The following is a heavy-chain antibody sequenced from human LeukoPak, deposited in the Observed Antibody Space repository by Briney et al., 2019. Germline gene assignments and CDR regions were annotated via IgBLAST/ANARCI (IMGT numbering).Heavy chain of an antibody. V-gene: IGHV3-30*03. CDR3: ARTDYYDR. Sequence: GGSLRLSCAASGFSFSNYGMHWVRQAPGKGLEWVAVISYDGSNKYYADSVKGRFTISRDNSKNTLYLQMNSLRGEDTAVYYCARTDYYDRWGQGTLVTVSS. D-gene: IGHD3-22*01. CDR2: ISYDGSNK. J-gene: IGHJ4*02. CDR1: GFSFSNYG.